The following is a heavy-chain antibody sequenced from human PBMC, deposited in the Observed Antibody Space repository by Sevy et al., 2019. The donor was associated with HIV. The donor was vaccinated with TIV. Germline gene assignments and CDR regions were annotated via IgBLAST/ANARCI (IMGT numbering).Heavy chain of an antibody. D-gene: IGHD2-2*01. CDR2: INPNSGGT. CDR3: ARGGRDIVVVPAAMGPKYYYYYYMDV. Sequence: ASVKVSCKASGYTFTGYYMHWVRQAPGQGLEWMGWINPNSGGTNYAQKFQGWVTMTRDTSISKAYMELSRLRSDDTAVYYCARGGRDIVVVPAAMGPKYYYYYYMDVWGKGTTVTVSS. V-gene: IGHV1-2*04. CDR1: GYTFTGYY. J-gene: IGHJ6*03.